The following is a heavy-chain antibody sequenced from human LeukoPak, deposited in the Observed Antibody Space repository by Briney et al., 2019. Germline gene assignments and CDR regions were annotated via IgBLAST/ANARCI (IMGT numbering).Heavy chain of an antibody. Sequence: GGSLRLSCAASGFTFSSYWMSWVRQAPRKGLEWVANIKQDGSEKYYVDSVKGRFTISRDNAKNSLYLQMNSLRAEDTAVYYCARDLATSGKYYYYYYMDVWGKGTTVTVSS. CDR3: ARDLATSGKYYYYYYMDV. V-gene: IGHV3-7*01. J-gene: IGHJ6*03. D-gene: IGHD3-10*01. CDR2: IKQDGSEK. CDR1: GFTFSSYW.